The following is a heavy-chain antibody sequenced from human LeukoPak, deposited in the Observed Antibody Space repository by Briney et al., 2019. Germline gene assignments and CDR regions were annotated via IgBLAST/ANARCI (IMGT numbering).Heavy chain of an antibody. D-gene: IGHD5-18*01. V-gene: IGHV3-48*01. CDR1: GFTFSSYS. J-gene: IGHJ3*02. CDR3: ARPLYTAMVERHDAFDI. CDR2: ISSSSSTI. Sequence: GGSLRLSCAASGFTFSSYSMNWVRQAPGKGLEWVSYISSSSSTIYYADSVKGRFTISRDNAKNSLYLQMNSLRAEDTAVYYCARPLYTAMVERHDAFDIWGQGTMVTVSS.